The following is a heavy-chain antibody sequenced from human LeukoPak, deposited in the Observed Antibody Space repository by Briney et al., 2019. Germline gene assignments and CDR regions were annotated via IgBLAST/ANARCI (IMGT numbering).Heavy chain of an antibody. D-gene: IGHD3-9*01. CDR1: GFTFSSYS. J-gene: IGHJ4*02. CDR3: AGDYNFLTGLNY. CDR2: ISSSSTTI. V-gene: IGHV3-48*04. Sequence: GGSLRLSCAASGFTFSSYSFNWVRQAPGKGLEWVSYISSSSTTIYYADSVKGRFTISRDDAKNSLYLQMYSLKTEDTAVYYCAGDYNFLTGLNYWGQGTLVTVSS.